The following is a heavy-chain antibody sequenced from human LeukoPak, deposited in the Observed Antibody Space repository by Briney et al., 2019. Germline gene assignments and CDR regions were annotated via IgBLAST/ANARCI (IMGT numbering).Heavy chain of an antibody. D-gene: IGHD2-2*01. J-gene: IGHJ4*02. CDR2: ISYNGSNK. V-gene: IGHV3-30-3*01. CDR3: ARDRQPLQWYFDY. CDR1: GFTFSSYA. Sequence: GGSLRLSCAASGFTFSSYAMHWVRQAPGKGLEWVAVISYNGSNKYYADSVKGRFTISRDNSKNTLYLQMNSLRAEDTAVYYCARDRQPLQWYFDYWGQGTLVTVSS.